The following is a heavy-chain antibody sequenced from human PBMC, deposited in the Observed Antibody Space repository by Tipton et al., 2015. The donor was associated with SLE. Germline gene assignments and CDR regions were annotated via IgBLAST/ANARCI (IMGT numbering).Heavy chain of an antibody. CDR3: ARDPATAETRNYYDY. V-gene: IGHV4-34*01. D-gene: IGHD1-7*01. J-gene: IGHJ4*02. CDR2: SISHSGST. CDR1: GGSFGGAY. Sequence: TLSLTCAVSGGSFGGAYWTWIRQPPGKGLEWIGESISHSGSTNYNPSLESRVTISVDVSKNQYSLKLTSVTTADTAVYYCARDPATAETRNYYDYWGQGTLVTVSS.